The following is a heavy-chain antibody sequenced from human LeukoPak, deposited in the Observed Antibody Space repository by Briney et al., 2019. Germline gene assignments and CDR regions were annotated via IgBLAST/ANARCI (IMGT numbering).Heavy chain of an antibody. CDR3: ARQSIAVENWFDP. CDR1: GGSFSGYY. CDR2: IYHSGST. D-gene: IGHD6-19*01. J-gene: IGHJ5*02. Sequence: SETLSLTCAVYGGSFSGYYWSWIRQPPGKGLEWIGYIYHSGSTYYNPSLKSRVTISVDRSKNQFSLKLSSVTAADTAVYYCARQSIAVENWFDPWGQGTLVTVSS. V-gene: IGHV4-34*01.